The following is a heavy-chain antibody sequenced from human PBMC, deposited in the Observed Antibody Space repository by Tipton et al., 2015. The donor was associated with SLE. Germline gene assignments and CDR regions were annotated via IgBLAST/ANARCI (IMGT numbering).Heavy chain of an antibody. CDR1: GYSVSSGYY. J-gene: IGHJ4*02. V-gene: IGHV4-38-2*02. CDR2: IYYTGST. CDR3: ARGCSGTSCYWGDD. Sequence: GLVKPSETLSLTCTVSGYSVSSGYYWGWIRQPLGEGLEWIGTIYYTGSTYYNPSLKSRVTMSVDTSKNQFSLKLSSGTAADTAVYYCARGCSGTSCYWGDDWGQGSLVIVSS. D-gene: IGHD2-15*01.